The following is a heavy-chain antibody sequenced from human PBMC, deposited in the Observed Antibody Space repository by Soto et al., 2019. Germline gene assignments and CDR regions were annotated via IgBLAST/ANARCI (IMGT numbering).Heavy chain of an antibody. D-gene: IGHD2-21*02. CDR3: AAVHHCGGDCLRMELNRFDP. CDR1: GGTFSSYA. Sequence: GASVKVSCKASGGTFSSYAISWVRQARGQRLEWIGWIVVGSGNTNYAQKFQERVTITRDMSTSTAYMELSSLRSEDTAVYYCAAVHHCGGDCLRMELNRFDPWGQGTLVTVSS. CDR2: IVVGSGNT. J-gene: IGHJ5*02. V-gene: IGHV1-58*02.